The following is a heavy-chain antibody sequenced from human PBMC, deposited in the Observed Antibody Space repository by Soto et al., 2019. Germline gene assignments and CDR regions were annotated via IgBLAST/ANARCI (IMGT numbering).Heavy chain of an antibody. CDR1: GGSISSSSYY. V-gene: IGHV4-39*01. J-gene: IGHJ3*02. CDR2: IYYSGST. Sequence: QLQLQESGPGLVKPSETLSLTCTVSGGSISSSSYYWGWIRQPPGKGLEWIGSIYYSGSTYYNPSLKSRVTISVDTSKNQFSLKLSSVTAADTAVYYCARIVAAAGDHDAFDIWGQGTMVTVSS. D-gene: IGHD6-13*01. CDR3: ARIVAAAGDHDAFDI.